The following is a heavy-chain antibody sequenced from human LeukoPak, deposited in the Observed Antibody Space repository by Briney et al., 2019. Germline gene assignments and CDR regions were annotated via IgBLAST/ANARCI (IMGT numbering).Heavy chain of an antibody. D-gene: IGHD3-3*01. Sequence: SVEVSCKASGGTFSSYAISWVRQAPGQGLEWMGGIIPIFGTANYAQKFQGRVTITTDESTSTAYMELSSLRSEDTAVYYCAIGASPYDFWSGYYSYWGQGTLVTVSS. CDR2: IIPIFGTA. J-gene: IGHJ4*02. V-gene: IGHV1-69*05. CDR1: GGTFSSYA. CDR3: AIGASPYDFWSGYYSY.